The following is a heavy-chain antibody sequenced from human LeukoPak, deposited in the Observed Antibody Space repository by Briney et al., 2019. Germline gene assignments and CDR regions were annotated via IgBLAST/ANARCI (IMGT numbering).Heavy chain of an antibody. CDR1: GGSISSYY. Sequence: SETLSLTCTVSGGSISSYYWSWIRQPAGKGLEWIGRIYTSGSTNYNASLKSRVSMSVDTSKNKFSLRLSSVTAADTAVFYCARENSGSYREFDYWGQGTLVTVSS. J-gene: IGHJ4*02. D-gene: IGHD1-26*01. CDR3: ARENSGSYREFDY. V-gene: IGHV4-4*07. CDR2: IYTSGST.